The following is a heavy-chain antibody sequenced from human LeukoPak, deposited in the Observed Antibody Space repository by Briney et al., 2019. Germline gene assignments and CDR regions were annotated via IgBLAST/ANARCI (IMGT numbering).Heavy chain of an antibody. J-gene: IGHJ4*02. V-gene: IGHV1-69*05. CDR2: IIPIFGTA. Sequence: SVKVSCKASGGTFSSYAISWVRQAPGQGLEWMGGIIPIFGTAHYAQKFQGRVTITTDESTSTAYMELSSLRSEDTAVYYCARVNLDRDSSGFAFDYWGQGTLVTVSS. D-gene: IGHD3-22*01. CDR1: GGTFSSYA. CDR3: ARVNLDRDSSGFAFDY.